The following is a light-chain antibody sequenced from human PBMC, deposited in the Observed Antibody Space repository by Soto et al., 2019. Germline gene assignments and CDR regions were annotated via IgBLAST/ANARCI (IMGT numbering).Light chain of an antibody. Sequence: QPVLTQSPSASASLGASVKLTCTLSSGHRNYAIAWHQQQPEKGPRYLMKLNSDGSHTKGDGIPDRFSGSSSGAERYLTISSLQSEDEADYYCQTWGTGIVVFGGGTKVTVL. CDR3: QTWGTGIVV. J-gene: IGLJ2*01. CDR2: LNSDGSH. V-gene: IGLV4-69*01. CDR1: SGHRNYA.